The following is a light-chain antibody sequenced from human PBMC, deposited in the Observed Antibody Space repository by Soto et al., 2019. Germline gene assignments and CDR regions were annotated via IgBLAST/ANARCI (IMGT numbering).Light chain of an antibody. Sequence: EIVLTQSPGTLSLSPGERATLSFRASQSISRSFLAWYQQKPGQAPRLVIYGASSRATGIPERFSGSGSGTDFTLTISRLEPEDFALYYCQQYGSSPWTFGQGTKVDIK. CDR1: QSISRSF. CDR3: QQYGSSPWT. J-gene: IGKJ1*01. V-gene: IGKV3-20*01. CDR2: GAS.